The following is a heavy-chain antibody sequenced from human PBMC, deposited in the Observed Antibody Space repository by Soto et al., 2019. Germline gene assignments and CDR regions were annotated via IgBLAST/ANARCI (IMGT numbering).Heavy chain of an antibody. Sequence: ASVKVSCKASGYTITSYGISWVRQAPGQGLEWMGWISAYNGNTNYAQKLQGRVTMTTDTSTSTAYMELRSLRSDDTAVYYCARGSSSSTSCCNFDYWGQGTLVTVSS. CDR2: ISAYNGNT. CDR1: GYTITSYG. J-gene: IGHJ4*02. CDR3: ARGSSSSTSCCNFDY. D-gene: IGHD2-2*01. V-gene: IGHV1-18*01.